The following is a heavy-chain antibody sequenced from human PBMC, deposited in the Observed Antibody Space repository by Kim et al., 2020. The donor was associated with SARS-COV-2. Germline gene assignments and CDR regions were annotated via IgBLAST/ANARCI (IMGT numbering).Heavy chain of an antibody. D-gene: IGHD1-26*01. V-gene: IGHV3-15*01. CDR3: TTDYMGSGSYRTFDY. Sequence: PVRGRFDISRDDSKNTLYLQMDSLKTEDTAVYYCTTDYMGSGSYRTFDYWGQGALVTVSS. J-gene: IGHJ4*02.